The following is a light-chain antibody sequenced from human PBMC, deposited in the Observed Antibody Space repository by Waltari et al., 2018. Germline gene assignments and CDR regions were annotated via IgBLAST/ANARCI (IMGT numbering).Light chain of an antibody. Sequence: DIQMTQSPSTLSASVGDRVTLSRRASQSVGTWLAWYQQKPGKAPKLLIYMASSLESGVPARFSGSGSGTEFTLTINSLQPEDFATYFCQQYSSFSTFGQGTKVDI. CDR1: QSVGTW. V-gene: IGKV1-5*03. CDR2: MAS. J-gene: IGKJ2*01. CDR3: QQYSSFST.